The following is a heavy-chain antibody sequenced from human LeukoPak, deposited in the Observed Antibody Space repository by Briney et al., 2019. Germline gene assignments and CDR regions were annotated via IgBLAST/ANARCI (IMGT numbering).Heavy chain of an antibody. J-gene: IGHJ4*02. CDR3: ARGHDYGDYVFDY. Sequence: GASVKVSCKASGYTFTNYAMHWVRQAPGQRLEWMGWINAGHGNTKYSQEFQGRVTITRDTSASTAYMELSSLRSEDTAVYYCARGHDYGDYVFDYWGQGTLVTVSS. CDR2: INAGHGNT. D-gene: IGHD4-17*01. V-gene: IGHV1-3*03. CDR1: GYTFTNYA.